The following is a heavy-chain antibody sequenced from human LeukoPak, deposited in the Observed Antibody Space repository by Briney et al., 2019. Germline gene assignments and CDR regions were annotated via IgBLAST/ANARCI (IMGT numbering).Heavy chain of an antibody. CDR2: IYPGDSDT. Sequence: GESLKISCKGSGYSFTSYWIGWVRQMPGKGLEWMGIIYPGDSDTRYSPSFQGQVTISADKSISTAYLQWSSLKPSDTAMYYCARPPNYYDSSGYDYYFDYWGQGTLVTVSS. CDR3: ARPPNYYDSSGYDYYFDY. V-gene: IGHV5-51*01. CDR1: GYSFTSYW. J-gene: IGHJ4*02. D-gene: IGHD3-22*01.